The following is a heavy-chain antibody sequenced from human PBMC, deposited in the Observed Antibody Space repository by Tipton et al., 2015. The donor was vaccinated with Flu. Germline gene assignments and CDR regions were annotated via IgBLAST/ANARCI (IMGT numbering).Heavy chain of an antibody. D-gene: IGHD4-17*01. CDR1: GGSIGSNY. CDR2: IHNSGTT. J-gene: IGHJ5*02. Sequence: TLSLTCTVSGGSIGSNYWSWVRQPPGKGLEYIGYIHNSGTTNYSPSLKSRATISVDTSKNQFSLTLTSVTAADTAVYYCARPTVTAGFDPWGQGTLVTVSS. V-gene: IGHV4-4*08. CDR3: ARPTVTAGFDP.